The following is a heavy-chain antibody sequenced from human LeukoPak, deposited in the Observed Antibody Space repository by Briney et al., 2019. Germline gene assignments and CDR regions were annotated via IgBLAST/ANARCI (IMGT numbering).Heavy chain of an antibody. J-gene: IGHJ3*02. V-gene: IGHV3-21*01. CDR1: GFTFSSYS. CDR2: ISSSSSYI. D-gene: IGHD1-26*01. Sequence: PGGSLRLSCAASGFTFSSYSMNWVRQAPGKGLEWVSSISSSSSYIYYADSVKGRFTISRDNAKNSLYLQMNSLRAEDTAVYYCARDFQLVPAYRATHAFDIWGQGTMVTVSS. CDR3: ARDFQLVPAYRATHAFDI.